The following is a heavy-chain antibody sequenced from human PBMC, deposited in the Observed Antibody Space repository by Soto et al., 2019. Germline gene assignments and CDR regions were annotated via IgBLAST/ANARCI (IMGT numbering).Heavy chain of an antibody. Sequence: QVQLQESGPGLVKPSETLSLTCTVSGGSISSHYWSWIRQPPGKGLEWIGYIYYSGSTDYNPSLKSRVTISVDTSKNQFSLKVSSVTAADTGVYYCARAIDSYGHLYNFDYWGQGTLVTVSP. CDR2: IYYSGST. CDR3: ARAIDSYGHLYNFDY. D-gene: IGHD5-18*01. J-gene: IGHJ4*02. V-gene: IGHV4-59*11. CDR1: GGSISSHY.